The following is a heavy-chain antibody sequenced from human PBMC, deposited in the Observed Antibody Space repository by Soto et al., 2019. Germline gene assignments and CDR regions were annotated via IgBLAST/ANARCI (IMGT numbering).Heavy chain of an antibody. Sequence: RASVKVFCKASGYSSSTYGISWVRQAPGQGLEWMAWISTSNGDTHYAQKVQDRVSMTTDRYTSTAYMELRSLRSDDTAIYYCARDSASHGPVCDYWGQGTLVTVSS. CDR1: GYSSSTYG. V-gene: IGHV1-18*04. J-gene: IGHJ4*02. D-gene: IGHD2-21*01. CDR2: ISTSNGDT. CDR3: ARDSASHGPVCDY.